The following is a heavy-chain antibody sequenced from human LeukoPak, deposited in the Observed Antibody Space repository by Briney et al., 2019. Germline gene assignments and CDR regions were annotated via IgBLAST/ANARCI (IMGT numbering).Heavy chain of an antibody. J-gene: IGHJ4*02. CDR2: ISSSGSTI. CDR3: AKYYDFWSGPTGFDY. Sequence: GGSLRLSCAASGFTFSSYAMSWVRQAPGKGLEWVSYISSSGSTIYYADSVKGRFTISRDNATNSLYLQMNSLRAEDTAVYYCAKYYDFWSGPTGFDYWGQGTLVTVSS. V-gene: IGHV3-48*04. CDR1: GFTFSSYA. D-gene: IGHD3-3*01.